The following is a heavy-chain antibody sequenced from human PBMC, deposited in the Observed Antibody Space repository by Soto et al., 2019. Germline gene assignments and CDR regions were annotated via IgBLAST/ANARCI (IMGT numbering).Heavy chain of an antibody. D-gene: IGHD2-15*01. V-gene: IGHV2-5*02. CDR3: APESGCYHLGF. J-gene: IGHJ4*02. Sequence: QITLKESGPTLVKPTQTLTLTCTFSGFSLSTSGVGVGWIRQPPGKALEWLALIYWDDDKRYSPSLKSRLTITQETSKNQVVLTMNNMDPVDTATYFCAPESGCYHLGFWGQGTLVTVSS. CDR1: GFSLSTSGVG. CDR2: IYWDDDK.